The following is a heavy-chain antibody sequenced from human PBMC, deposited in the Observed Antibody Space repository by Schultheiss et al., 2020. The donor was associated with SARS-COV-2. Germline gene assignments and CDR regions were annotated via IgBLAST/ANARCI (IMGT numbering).Heavy chain of an antibody. D-gene: IGHD5-18*01. CDR3: ARDRGYSYGYNY. Sequence: GGSLRLSCAASGFTFSSYEMNWVRQAPGKGLEWVSYISSSSSYIYYADSVKGRFTISRDNAKNSLYLQMNSLRAEDTAVYYCARDRGYSYGYNYWGQGTLVTVSS. J-gene: IGHJ4*02. V-gene: IGHV3-21*05. CDR2: ISSSSSYI. CDR1: GFTFSSYE.